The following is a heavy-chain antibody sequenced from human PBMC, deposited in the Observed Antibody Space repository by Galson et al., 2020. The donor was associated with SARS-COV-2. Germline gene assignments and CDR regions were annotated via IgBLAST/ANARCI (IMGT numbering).Heavy chain of an antibody. Sequence: SETLSPTCAVYGRSFSGSYSSWIRQPPGKELEWPGELTPSGSTNYHPSFTSRVTITVDTSKTQFSLKLSSVTAADTAVYYCARGGLLCCYYYYMDVWGKGTTVTVSS. V-gene: IGHV4-34*01. CDR2: LTPSGST. J-gene: IGHJ6*03. CDR3: ARGGLLCCYYYYMDV. CDR1: GRSFSGSY.